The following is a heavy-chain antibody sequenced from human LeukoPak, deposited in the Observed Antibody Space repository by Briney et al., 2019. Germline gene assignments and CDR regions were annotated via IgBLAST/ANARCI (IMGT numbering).Heavy chain of an antibody. CDR1: GFTFSRHS. D-gene: IGHD2-2*01. V-gene: IGHV3-30*03. Sequence: GSLSLSSAASGFTFSRHSINWGRRAPGKGLEWVAVISYDGSNKYYADSVKGRFTISRDNSKNTLYLQMNSLRAEDTAVYYCATYLGYAPSSTPSDYWGQGTLVTVSS. J-gene: IGHJ4*02. CDR2: ISYDGSNK. CDR3: ATYLGYAPSSTPSDY.